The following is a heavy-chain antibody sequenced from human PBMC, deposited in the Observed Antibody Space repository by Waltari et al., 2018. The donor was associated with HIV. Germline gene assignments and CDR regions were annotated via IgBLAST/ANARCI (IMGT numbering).Heavy chain of an antibody. V-gene: IGHV4-4*02. Sequence: QVQLQESGPGLVKPSGTLSLTCVVSGGAISSSNCWSWVRQPPGKGLGWIGELYHSGATNYNPSLKSRVAISMDQSENQFSLFLNSVTAADTAMYFCARARPLLTTWAGVFDIWGRGTMVIVSS. CDR2: LYHSGAT. CDR3: ARARPLLTTWAGVFDI. CDR1: GGAISSSNC. D-gene: IGHD4-17*01. J-gene: IGHJ3*02.